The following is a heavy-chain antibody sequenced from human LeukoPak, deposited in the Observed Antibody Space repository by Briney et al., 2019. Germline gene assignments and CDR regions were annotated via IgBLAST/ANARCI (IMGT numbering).Heavy chain of an antibody. Sequence: PGGSLRLSCAASGFTFSDYYMTWIRQAPGKGLEWVSYISSSGGTIYYADSVKGRFTISRDNAKNSLYLQMNSLRAEDTAIYYCARDRGATNPRAFDVWGQGTMVTVSS. CDR3: ARDRGATNPRAFDV. V-gene: IGHV3-11*04. CDR2: ISSSGGTI. J-gene: IGHJ3*01. D-gene: IGHD1-26*01. CDR1: GFTFSDYY.